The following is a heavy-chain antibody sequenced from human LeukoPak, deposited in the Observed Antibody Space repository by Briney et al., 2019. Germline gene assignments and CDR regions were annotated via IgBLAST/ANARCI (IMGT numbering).Heavy chain of an antibody. V-gene: IGHV4-34*01. D-gene: IGHD3-22*01. CDR2: INHSGST. CDR3: ARDLYYYDSSGYYSYYFDY. Sequence: SETLTLTCAVYGGSFSGYYWSWLRQPPGKGLEWIGEINHSGSTNYNPSLKSRVTISVDTSKNQFSLKLSSVTAADTAVYYCARDLYYYDSSGYYSYYFDYWGQGTLVTVSS. CDR1: GGSFSGYY. J-gene: IGHJ4*02.